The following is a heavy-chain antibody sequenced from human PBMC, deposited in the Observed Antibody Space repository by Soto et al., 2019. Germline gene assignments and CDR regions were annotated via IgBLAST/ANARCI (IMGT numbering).Heavy chain of an antibody. CDR2: IWYDGSNK. CDR3: ALSSMSSRGYSSGWSLDY. D-gene: IGHD6-19*01. CDR1: GFTFSSYG. Sequence: GGSLRLSCAASGFTFSSYGMHWVRQAPGKGLEWVAVIWYDGSNKYYADSVKGRFTISRDNSKNTLYLQMNSLRAEDTAVYYCALSSMSSRGYSSGWSLDYWGQGTLVTVSS. J-gene: IGHJ4*02. V-gene: IGHV3-33*01.